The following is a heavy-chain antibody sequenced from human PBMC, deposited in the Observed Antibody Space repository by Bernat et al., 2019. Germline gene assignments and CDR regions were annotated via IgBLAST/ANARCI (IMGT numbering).Heavy chain of an antibody. Sequence: EVQLVESGGGLVQPGGSRRLPCAASGFTFSSYGRHWVRKAPGKGLGWVSRINSDGSSTSYADSVKGRFTISRDNAKNTLYLQMNSLRAEDTAVYYCAREWHSSGSTWGQGTLVTVSS. CDR1: GFTFSSYG. V-gene: IGHV3-74*01. D-gene: IGHD6-19*01. CDR3: AREWHSSGST. CDR2: INSDGSST. J-gene: IGHJ4*02.